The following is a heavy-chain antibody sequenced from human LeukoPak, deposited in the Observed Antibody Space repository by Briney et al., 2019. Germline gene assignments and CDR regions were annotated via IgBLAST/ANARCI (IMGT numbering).Heavy chain of an antibody. CDR2: ISGSGGST. Sequence: PGGSLRLSCAASGFTFSSYAMSWVRQAPGKGLEWVSVISGSGGSTYYADSVKGRFTISRDNSKNTLYLQMNSLRAEDTAVYYCARAFWSGYAYNWFDPWGQGTLVTVSS. J-gene: IGHJ5*02. D-gene: IGHD3-3*01. CDR3: ARAFWSGYAYNWFDP. CDR1: GFTFSSYA. V-gene: IGHV3-23*01.